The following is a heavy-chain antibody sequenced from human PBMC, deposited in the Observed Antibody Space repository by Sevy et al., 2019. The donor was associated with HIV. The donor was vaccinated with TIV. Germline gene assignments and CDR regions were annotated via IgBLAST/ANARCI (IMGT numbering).Heavy chain of an antibody. CDR3: AGGVVDYFDY. V-gene: IGHV3-23*01. D-gene: IGHD3-3*01. CDR1: GFTFSGYA. Sequence: GGSLRLSCAAAGFTFSGYAMSWVRQGPGKGLEWISGMTGNGGSTYYADSVKGRFIISRDNSKNTLYLQMNSLRAEDTAVYYCAGGVVDYFDYWGQGTRVTVSS. CDR2: MTGNGGST. J-gene: IGHJ4*02.